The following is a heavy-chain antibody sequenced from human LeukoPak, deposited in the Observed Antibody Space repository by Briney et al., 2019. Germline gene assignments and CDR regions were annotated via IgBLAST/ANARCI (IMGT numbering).Heavy chain of an antibody. CDR2: FDPEDGET. V-gene: IGHV1-24*01. D-gene: IGHD2-2*01. CDR1: GYTLTELS. Sequence: GASVKVSCKVSGYTLTELSMHWVRQAPGKGLEWMGGFDPEDGETIYAQKFQGRVTMTEDTSTDTAYMELSSLRSEDTAVYYCARAGGYCSSTSCRSLNYWGQGTLVTASS. J-gene: IGHJ4*02. CDR3: ARAGGYCSSTSCRSLNY.